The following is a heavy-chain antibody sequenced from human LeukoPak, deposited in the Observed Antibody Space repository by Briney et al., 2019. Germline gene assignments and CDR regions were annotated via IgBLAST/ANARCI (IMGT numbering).Heavy chain of an antibody. Sequence: PSETLSLTCAVYGGSFSGYYWSWIRQPPGKGLEWIGEINHSGSTNYNPSLKSRVTISVDASKNQFSLKLSSVTAADTAVYYCARGGVVPAAMVTDWGQGTLVTVSS. D-gene: IGHD2-2*01. V-gene: IGHV4-34*01. CDR1: GGSFSGYY. CDR2: INHSGST. CDR3: ARGGVVPAAMVTD. J-gene: IGHJ4*02.